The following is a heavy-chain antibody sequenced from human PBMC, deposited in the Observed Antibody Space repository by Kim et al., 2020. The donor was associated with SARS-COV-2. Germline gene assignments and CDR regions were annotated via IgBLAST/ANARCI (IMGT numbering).Heavy chain of an antibody. CDR3: ATAGIAAAGTDYYYGMDV. D-gene: IGHD6-13*01. V-gene: IGHV3-9*01. Sequence: VKGRFTISGDNAKNSLYLQMNSLRAEDTALYYCATAGIAAAGTDYYYGMDVWGQGTTVTVSS. J-gene: IGHJ6*02.